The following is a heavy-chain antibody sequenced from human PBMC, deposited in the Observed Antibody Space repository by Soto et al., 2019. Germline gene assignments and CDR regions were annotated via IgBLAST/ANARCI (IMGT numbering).Heavy chain of an antibody. J-gene: IGHJ4*01. CDR1: GGTFSSYA. CDR2: IIPIFGTA. D-gene: IGHD3-10*01. V-gene: IGHV1-69*13. Sequence: ASVKVSCKASGGTFSSYAISWVRQAPGQVLEWMGGIIPIFGTANYAQKFQGRVTITADESTSTAYMELSSLRSEDTVVYYCAKGVYYSGRVDYSFGDWGQGPLVTVPS. CDR3: AKGVYYSGRVDYSFGD.